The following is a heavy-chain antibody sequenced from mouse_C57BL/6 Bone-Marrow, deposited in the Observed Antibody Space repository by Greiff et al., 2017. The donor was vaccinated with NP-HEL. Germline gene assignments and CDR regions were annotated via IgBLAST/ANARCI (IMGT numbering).Heavy chain of an antibody. Sequence: EVQLQESGGGLVQPGGSMKLSCVASGFTFSNYWMNWVRQSPEKGLEWVAQIRLKSDNYATHYAESVKGRFTISRDDYKSSVYLQMNTLRAEDTGIYYCTEGDHPWFADWGQGTLVTVSA. CDR2: IRLKSDNYAT. J-gene: IGHJ3*01. CDR3: TEGDHPWFAD. V-gene: IGHV6-3*01. CDR1: GFTFSNYW.